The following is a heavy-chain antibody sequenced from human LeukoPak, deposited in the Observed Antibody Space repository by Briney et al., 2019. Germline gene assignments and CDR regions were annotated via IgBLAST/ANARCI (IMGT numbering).Heavy chain of an antibody. V-gene: IGHV4-59*01. CDR3: ARVRRSLIVVVRDAFDI. D-gene: IGHD3-22*01. CDR2: IYYSGST. Sequence: SETLSLTCTVSGGSISSYYWSWIRQPPGKGLEWIGYIYYSGSTNYNPSLKSRVTISVDTSKNQFSLKLSSVTAADTAVYYCARVRRSLIVVVRDAFDIWGQGTMVTVSS. J-gene: IGHJ3*02. CDR1: GGSISSYY.